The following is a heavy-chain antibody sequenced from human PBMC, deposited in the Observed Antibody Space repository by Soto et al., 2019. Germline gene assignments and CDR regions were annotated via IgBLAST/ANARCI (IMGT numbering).Heavy chain of an antibody. V-gene: IGHV4-39*01. Sequence: PSETLSLTCTVSGGSISSSSYYWGWIRQPPGKGLEWIGTIYYSGSTYYNPSLKSRVTISVDTSKNQFSLKLSSVTAADTAVYYCAIRGGVGATTYDYWSQGTLVTVSS. J-gene: IGHJ4*02. CDR2: IYYSGST. CDR3: AIRGGVGATTYDY. D-gene: IGHD1-26*01. CDR1: GGSISSSSYY.